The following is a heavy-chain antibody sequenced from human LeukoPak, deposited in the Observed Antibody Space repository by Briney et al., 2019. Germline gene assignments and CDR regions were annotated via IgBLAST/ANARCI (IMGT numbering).Heavy chain of an antibody. J-gene: IGHJ4*02. V-gene: IGHV3-23*01. CDR1: GFTFSSYA. Sequence: GGSLRLSCAASGFTFSSYAMSWVRQAPGKGLEWVSAISGSGGSTYYADSVKGRLTISRDNSKNTLYLQMNSLRAEDTAVYYCARAPMIVVVITAYYFDYWGQGTLVTVSS. D-gene: IGHD3-22*01. CDR3: ARAPMIVVVITAYYFDY. CDR2: ISGSGGST.